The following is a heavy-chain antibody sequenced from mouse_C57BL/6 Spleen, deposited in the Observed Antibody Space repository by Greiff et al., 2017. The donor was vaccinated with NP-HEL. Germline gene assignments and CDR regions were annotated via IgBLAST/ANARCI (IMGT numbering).Heavy chain of an antibody. Sequence: EVQLQESGPELVKPGASVKISCKASGYSFTGYYMNWVKQSPEKSLEWIGEINPSTGGTTYNQKFKAKATLTVDKSSSTAYMQLKSLTSEDSAVYYCARFNPYYYGSRTYAMDYWGQGTSVTVSS. V-gene: IGHV1-42*01. CDR2: INPSTGGT. CDR1: GYSFTGYY. D-gene: IGHD1-1*01. J-gene: IGHJ4*01. CDR3: ARFNPYYYGSRTYAMDY.